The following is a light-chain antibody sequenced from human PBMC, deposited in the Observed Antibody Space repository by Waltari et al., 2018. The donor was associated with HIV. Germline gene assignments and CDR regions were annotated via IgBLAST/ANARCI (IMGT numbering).Light chain of an antibody. Sequence: SSELPQDPAVSVALGQTVRITFQGDRLRTYYASRYQQKPRQAPVLVIYGKNVQPSGIPDRFSGSNSGNTASLTITGAQAEDEGDYYCNSRDSSGDHLKFGGGTKLTVL. CDR1: RLRTYY. J-gene: IGLJ2*01. CDR2: GKN. CDR3: NSRDSSGDHLK. V-gene: IGLV3-19*01.